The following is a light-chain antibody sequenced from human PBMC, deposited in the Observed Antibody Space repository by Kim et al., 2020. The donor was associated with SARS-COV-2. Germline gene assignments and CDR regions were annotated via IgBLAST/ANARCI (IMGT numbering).Light chain of an antibody. V-gene: IGKV1-5*01. CDR1: QSVGGW. Sequence: DIQMNQSPSTLSAYVGDRVIITCRASQSVGGWLAWYQHKPGKAPKLLIHGASTLESGVPSRFSGSGSGTEFTLTISSLQPDYFATYYCQQFNTYSFTFGPGTKVDIK. J-gene: IGKJ3*01. CDR3: QQFNTYSFT. CDR2: GAS.